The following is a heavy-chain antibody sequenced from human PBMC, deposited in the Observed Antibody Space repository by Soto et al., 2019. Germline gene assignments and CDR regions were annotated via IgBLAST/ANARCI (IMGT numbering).Heavy chain of an antibody. J-gene: IGHJ4*02. CDR1: GGSISRYY. CDR2: IYYSGST. V-gene: IGHV4-59*08. Sequence: SETLSLTCTVSGGSISRYYWSWIRQPPGKGLEWIGYIYYSGSTNYNPSLKSRVTISVDTSKNQFSLKLSSVTAADTAVYYCGRLRPTDIVVVPAAMTQPYYFDYWGQGTLVTVSS. CDR3: GRLRPTDIVVVPAAMTQPYYFDY. D-gene: IGHD2-2*01.